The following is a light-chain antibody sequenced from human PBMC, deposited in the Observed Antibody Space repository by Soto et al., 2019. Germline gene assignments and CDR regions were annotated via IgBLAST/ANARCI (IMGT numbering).Light chain of an antibody. CDR3: QQRSTWPHT. J-gene: IGKJ2*01. CDR2: DAS. CDR1: QSVSRF. V-gene: IGKV3-11*01. Sequence: EIVLTQSPATLSLSPGERATLSCRASQSVSRFLAWFQQRPGQAPRLLIYDASNRASGVPARFSGSGSGTXFTLTISSLEPEDFAVYYCQQRSTWPHTFGQGTKLEI.